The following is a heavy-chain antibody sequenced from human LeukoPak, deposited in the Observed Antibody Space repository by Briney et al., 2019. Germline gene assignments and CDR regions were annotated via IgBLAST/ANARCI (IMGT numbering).Heavy chain of an antibody. Sequence: GGSLRLSCAASGFTFSSYAMSWVRQAPGKGLEWVSAISGSGGSTYYADSVKGRFTISRDNSKNALYLQMNSLRAEDTAVYYCAKEDRITVAAHRRAFDYWGQGTLVTVSS. V-gene: IGHV3-23*01. CDR3: AKEDRITVAAHRRAFDY. D-gene: IGHD6-19*01. J-gene: IGHJ4*02. CDR2: ISGSGGST. CDR1: GFTFSSYA.